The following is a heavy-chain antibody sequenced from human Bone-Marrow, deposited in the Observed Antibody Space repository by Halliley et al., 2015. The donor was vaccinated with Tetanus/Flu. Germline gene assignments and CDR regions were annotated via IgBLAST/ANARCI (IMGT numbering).Heavy chain of an antibody. Sequence: GSIFYCGSPYYSPSLNSRVSLSVDAAKNHFSLKLGAVTSADTAMYYCAGRRGQIKGRAFDIWGQGTMVTVSS. V-gene: IGHV4-39*01. CDR3: AGRRGQIKGRAFDI. J-gene: IGHJ3*02. CDR2: IFYCGSP.